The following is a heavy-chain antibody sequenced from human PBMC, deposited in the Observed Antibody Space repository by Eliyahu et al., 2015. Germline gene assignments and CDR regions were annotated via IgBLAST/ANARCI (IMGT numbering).Heavy chain of an antibody. D-gene: IGHD1-26*01. J-gene: IGHJ4*02. V-gene: IGHV4-61*01. CDR3: ARYRGSVTSVGPMGRFFDS. CDR1: GGSVSGXXY. Sequence: QVQLQESGPGHLKPSETLSLTCTVSGGSVSGXXYWNWIRQTPGKGLEWIGYIHYSGNTNYNPSLKSRVTISVDTSKDQFSLNLSSVTAADTAVYYCARYRGSVTSVGPMGRFFDSWGQGTLVTVSS. CDR2: IHYSGNT.